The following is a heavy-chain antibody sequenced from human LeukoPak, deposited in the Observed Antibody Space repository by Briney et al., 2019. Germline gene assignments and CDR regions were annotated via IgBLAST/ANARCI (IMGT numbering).Heavy chain of an antibody. Sequence: ASVKVSCKASGYSFTGYFIHWVRQAPGQGLEWMGCIDPNSGDTKYAQKFQGRVSMPRDTSTRTAYMELSRLRSDGTAVYFCARSGSTGYSRDYWGQGTLVTVSS. CDR3: ARSGSTGYSRDY. D-gene: IGHD3-22*01. V-gene: IGHV1-2*02. CDR2: IDPNSGDT. J-gene: IGHJ4*02. CDR1: GYSFTGYF.